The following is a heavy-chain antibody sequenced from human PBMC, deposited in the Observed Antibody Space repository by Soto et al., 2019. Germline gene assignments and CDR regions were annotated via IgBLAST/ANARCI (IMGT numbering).Heavy chain of an antibody. Sequence: ASVKVSCKASGYTFTGYAMHWVRQAPGQRLEWMGWINAGNGNTKYSQKFQGRVTITRDTSASTAYMELSSLRSEDTAVYYCARGFVDSSGYFYYWGQGTLVTVSS. J-gene: IGHJ4*02. V-gene: IGHV1-3*01. CDR3: ARGFVDSSGYFYY. D-gene: IGHD3-22*01. CDR2: INAGNGNT. CDR1: GYTFTGYA.